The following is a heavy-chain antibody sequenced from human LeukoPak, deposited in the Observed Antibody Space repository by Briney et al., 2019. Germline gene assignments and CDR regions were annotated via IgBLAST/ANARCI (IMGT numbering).Heavy chain of an antibody. V-gene: IGHV3-11*05. CDR2: ISTGSSST. CDR1: GFTFSDYY. J-gene: IGHJ5*02. D-gene: IGHD3-10*01. CDR3: ARDALITMVRGVKPYNWFDP. Sequence: GGSLRLSCAASGFTFSDYYMSWIRQAPGKGLEWVSYISTGSSSTKYADSVRGRFTISRDNAKNSLFLQMNSLRAEDTAVYYCARDALITMVRGVKPYNWFDPWGQGTLVTVSS.